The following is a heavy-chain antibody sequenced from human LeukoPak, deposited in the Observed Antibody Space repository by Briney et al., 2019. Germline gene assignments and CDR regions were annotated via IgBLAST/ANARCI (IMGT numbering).Heavy chain of an antibody. V-gene: IGHV4-39*01. J-gene: IGHJ6*02. CDR1: GGSISSSSYY. CDR3: ARHPAVYDSSGYCYGVYYYYYGMDV. D-gene: IGHD3-22*01. CDR2: IYYSGST. Sequence: SETLSLTCTVSGGSISSSSYYWGWIRQPPGKGLEWIGSIYYSGSTYYNPSLKSRVTISVDTSKNQFSLKLSSVTAADTAVYYCARHPAVYDSSGYCYGVYYYYYGMDVWGQGTTVTVSS.